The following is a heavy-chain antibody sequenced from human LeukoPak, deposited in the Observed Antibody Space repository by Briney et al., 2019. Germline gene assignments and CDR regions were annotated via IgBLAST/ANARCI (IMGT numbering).Heavy chain of an antibody. J-gene: IGHJ6*03. CDR2: INPNSGGT. CDR1: GYTFTGYY. CDR3: ARGSQWLETYYDYYMDV. Sequence: ASVKVSCKASGYTFTGYYMHWVRQAPGQGLEWMGWINPNSGGTNYAQKFQGRVTMTRDTSISTAYMELSRLRSEDTAVYYCARGSQWLETYYDYYMDVWAKGTTVTISS. D-gene: IGHD6-19*01. V-gene: IGHV1-2*02.